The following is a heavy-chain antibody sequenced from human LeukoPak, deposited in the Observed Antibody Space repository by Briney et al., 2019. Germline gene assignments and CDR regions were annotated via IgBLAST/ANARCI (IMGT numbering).Heavy chain of an antibody. CDR1: GFTFSSYW. Sequence: GGSLRLSCAASGFTFSSYWTHWVRHAPGKGLEWVSRINSDGTSTSYADSVKGRFTISRDNAKNTLYLQMNSLRAEDTAVYYCARDSRVSGTIDYWGQGTLVTVSS. CDR2: INSDGTST. D-gene: IGHD1-1*01. V-gene: IGHV3-74*01. J-gene: IGHJ4*02. CDR3: ARDSRVSGTIDY.